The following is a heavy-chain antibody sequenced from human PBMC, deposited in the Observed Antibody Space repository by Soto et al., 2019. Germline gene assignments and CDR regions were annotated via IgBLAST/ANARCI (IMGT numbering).Heavy chain of an antibody. Sequence: GGSLRLSCAASGFTFSSYAMSWVRQAPGKGLEWVSGMSGSGGTAYYADSVKGRFTISRDNSKNTLYLQMSSLRAEDTAVYYCVKDGDDEYNYGMDVWGQGTTVTVSS. D-gene: IGHD6-6*01. V-gene: IGHV3-23*01. CDR2: MSGSGGTA. CDR3: VKDGDDEYNYGMDV. CDR1: GFTFSSYA. J-gene: IGHJ6*02.